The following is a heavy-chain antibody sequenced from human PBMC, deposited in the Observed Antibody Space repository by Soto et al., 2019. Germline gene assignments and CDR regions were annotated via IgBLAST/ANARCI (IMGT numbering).Heavy chain of an antibody. CDR3: ARIVGFCSSTSCYPRFDP. CDR2: IYYSGNA. V-gene: IGHV4-59*01. J-gene: IGHJ5*02. D-gene: IGHD2-2*01. CDR1: GGSISSFY. Sequence: SETLSLTCSVSGGSISSFYWSWIRQSPGKGLELIGYIYYSGNANYNPSLKSRVTISVDTSKNQFSLKLSSVTAADTAVYYCARIVGFCSSTSCYPRFDPWGQGSLVTVSS.